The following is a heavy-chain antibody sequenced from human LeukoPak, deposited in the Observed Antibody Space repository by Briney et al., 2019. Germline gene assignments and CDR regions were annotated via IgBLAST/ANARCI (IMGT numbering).Heavy chain of an antibody. J-gene: IGHJ4*02. D-gene: IGHD2-2*01. CDR1: GFTFRSYG. V-gene: IGHV3-30*18. Sequence: RSLRLSCAASGFTFRSYGMHWVRQAPGKGLEWVAVISYDGSNKYYADSVKGRFTISRDNSENTLYLQMNSLRAEDTAVYYCAKDRLRYCSSTSCYVGDYWGQGTLVTVSP. CDR2: ISYDGSNK. CDR3: AKDRLRYCSSTSCYVGDY.